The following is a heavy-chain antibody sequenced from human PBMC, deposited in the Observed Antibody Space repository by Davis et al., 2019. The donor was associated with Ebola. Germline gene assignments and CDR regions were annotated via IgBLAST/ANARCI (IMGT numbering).Heavy chain of an antibody. V-gene: IGHV3-66*01. CDR1: GFTFSSYA. CDR2: VYSGGST. J-gene: IGHJ6*02. Sequence: PGGSLRLSCAASGFTFSSYAMSWVRQAPGKGLEWVSVVYSGGSTYYADSVKGRVTISRDNSKNTLYLQMSSLRAETTAVYYCVKSYSSSWYRLLGMDVWGQGTTVTVSS. CDR3: VKSYSSSWYRLLGMDV. D-gene: IGHD6-13*01.